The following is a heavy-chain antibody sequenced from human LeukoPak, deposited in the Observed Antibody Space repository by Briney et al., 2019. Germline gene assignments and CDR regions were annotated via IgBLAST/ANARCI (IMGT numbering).Heavy chain of an antibody. V-gene: IGHV1-46*01. CDR1: GYTFTSYY. CDR3: ARVTNGDRWFDP. J-gene: IGHJ5*02. CDR2: INPSGGST. D-gene: IGHD3-10*01. Sequence: ASVKVSCKASGYTFTSYYLHWVRQAPVQGLEWMGIINPSGGSTNYAQKFQGRVTMTRDTSTSTVYMELNSLRSEDTAVYYCARVTNGDRWFDPWGQGTLVTVSS.